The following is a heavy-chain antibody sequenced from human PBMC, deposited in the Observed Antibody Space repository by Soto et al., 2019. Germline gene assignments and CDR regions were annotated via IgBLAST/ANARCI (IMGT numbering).Heavy chain of an antibody. CDR2: ISTRGSTI. V-gene: IGHV3-48*03. Sequence: GRFLRLCCGVAWFTFSTLAMSWVRQAPGRGLEWISYISTRGSTIHYVDSVKGRFTISRDNAKNTLYLQMNSLRAEDTAVYYCARDVQPDYWGQGTLVTVSS. J-gene: IGHJ4*02. CDR1: WFTFSTLA. D-gene: IGHD6-13*01. CDR3: ARDVQPDY.